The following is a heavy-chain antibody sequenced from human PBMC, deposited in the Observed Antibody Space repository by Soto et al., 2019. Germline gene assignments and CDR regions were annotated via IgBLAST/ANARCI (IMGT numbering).Heavy chain of an antibody. Sequence: PGESLKISCQGSGYRFTSSWIGWVRQMPGKGLEWLGNVYPSDSDVRYSPSFEGRVTISADNSINTAYLHLLNLKASDTAIYYCTKGAISPFGSWGQGTRVTVSS. V-gene: IGHV5-51*01. CDR1: GYRFTSSW. D-gene: IGHD3-3*02. CDR2: VYPSDSDV. J-gene: IGHJ4*02. CDR3: TKGAISPFGS.